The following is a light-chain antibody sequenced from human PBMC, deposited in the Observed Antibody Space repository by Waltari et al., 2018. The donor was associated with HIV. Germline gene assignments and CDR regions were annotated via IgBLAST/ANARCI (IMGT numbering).Light chain of an antibody. V-gene: IGLV3-25*03. CDR2: KDS. CDR1: ALPKKY. J-gene: IGLJ3*02. Sequence: SYELTQPPSVSVSPGQTARITCSGDALPKKYAYWYQQKPGQAPVLMINKDSERPSGIPERFSASSSGTTVTLTIGGVQAEDEADYSCQSADSSNTWVFGGGTKLTVL. CDR3: QSADSSNTWV.